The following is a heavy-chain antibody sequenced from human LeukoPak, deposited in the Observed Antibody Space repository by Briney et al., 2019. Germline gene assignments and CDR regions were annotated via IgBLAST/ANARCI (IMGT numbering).Heavy chain of an antibody. V-gene: IGHV3-11*04. CDR2: ISSSGSTI. Sequence: GGSLRLSCAASGFTFSDYYMSWIRQAPGKGLEWVSYISSSGSTIYYEDSVKGRLTISRDNAKNSLYLQMNSLRAEDTAVYYCARAPIATETGDYYYMDVWGKGTTVTVSS. J-gene: IGHJ6*03. D-gene: IGHD6-13*01. CDR3: ARAPIATETGDYYYMDV. CDR1: GFTFSDYY.